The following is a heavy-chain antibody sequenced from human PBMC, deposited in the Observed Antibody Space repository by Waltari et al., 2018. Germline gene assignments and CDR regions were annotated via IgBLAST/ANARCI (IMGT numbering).Heavy chain of an antibody. CDR3: ARAGLGSPSQWLQVLDS. Sequence: EVQLVESGGALIQPGGSLRLSCAPSGFKVSYNYISWVRQVPGKGPEWVSVIYATGDTYYADSVRGRFTISRDTSKNTVYLQMDSLGAADTAVYYCARAGLGSPSQWLQVLDSWGQGTLVTVSA. V-gene: IGHV3-53*01. J-gene: IGHJ4*02. CDR2: IYATGDT. D-gene: IGHD6-19*01. CDR1: GFKVSYNY.